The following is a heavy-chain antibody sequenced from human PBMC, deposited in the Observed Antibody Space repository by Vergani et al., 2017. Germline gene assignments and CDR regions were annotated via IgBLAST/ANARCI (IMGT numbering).Heavy chain of an antibody. CDR3: ARECLGYCSGGSCYNWFDP. J-gene: IGHJ5*02. Sequence: QLQLQESGPGLVKPSQTLSLTCTVSGGSISSGGYYWSWIRQHPGKGLEWIGYIYYSGSTYYNPSLKSRVTISVDTSKNQFSLKLSSVTAADTAVYYCARECLGYCSGGSCYNWFDPWGQGTLVTVSS. V-gene: IGHV4-31*03. CDR1: GGSISSGGYY. D-gene: IGHD2-15*01. CDR2: IYYSGST.